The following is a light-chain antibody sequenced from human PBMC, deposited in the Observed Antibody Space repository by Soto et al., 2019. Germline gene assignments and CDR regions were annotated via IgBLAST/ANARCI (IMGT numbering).Light chain of an antibody. V-gene: IGKV1-5*03. CDR3: QHYNSYSEA. CDR2: KAS. Sequence: DIQMTQYPSTLSGSVGDRVTITCRASQTISSWLAWYQQKPGKAPKLLIYKASTLKSGVPSRFSGSGSGTEFTLTISSLQPEDFATYYCQHYNSYSEAFGQGTKVDIK. J-gene: IGKJ1*01. CDR1: QTISSW.